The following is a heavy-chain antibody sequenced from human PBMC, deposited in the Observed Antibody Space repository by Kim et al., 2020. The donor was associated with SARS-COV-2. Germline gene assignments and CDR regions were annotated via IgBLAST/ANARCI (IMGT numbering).Heavy chain of an antibody. J-gene: IGHJ4*02. V-gene: IGHV3-66*01. CDR1: GFTVSNNY. CDR3: ARDPFYGSGSRDY. Sequence: GGSLRLSCAASGFTVSNNYMSWVRQAPGKGLEWVSVIYSGGSTYYADSVKGRFTISRDNSKNTLYLQMNSLRVEDTAVYYCARDPFYGSGSRDYWGQGTLVTVSS. CDR2: IYSGGST. D-gene: IGHD3-10*01.